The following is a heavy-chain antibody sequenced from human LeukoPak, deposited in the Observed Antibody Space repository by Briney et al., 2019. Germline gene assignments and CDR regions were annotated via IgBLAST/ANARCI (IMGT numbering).Heavy chain of an antibody. J-gene: IGHJ5*02. CDR2: IIPIFGTA. CDR3: ARELKGKNWFDP. V-gene: IGHV1-69*13. CDR1: GGTFSSCA. Sequence: GASVKVSCKASGGTFSSCAISWVRQAPGQGLEWMGGIIPIFGTANYAQKFQGRVTITADESTSTAYMELSSLRSEDTAVYYCARELKGKNWFDPWGQGTLVTVSS.